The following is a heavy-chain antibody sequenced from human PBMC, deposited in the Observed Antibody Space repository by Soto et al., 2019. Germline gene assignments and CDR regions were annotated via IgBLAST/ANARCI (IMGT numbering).Heavy chain of an antibody. CDR2: ISNSANTI. CDR3: ARVGFCNTGSCYDF. CDR1: GFTFSDYY. D-gene: IGHD2-15*01. J-gene: IGHJ4*02. V-gene: IGHV3-11*01. Sequence: QVQLVESGGGLVKPGGSLKLSCAASGFTFSDYYMSWIRQAPGKGLEWVSYISNSANTIYYADSVKGRFTISRDNAKNSLSLHLNSLRADDTAVYYCARVGFCNTGSCYDFWGQGTVVTVSS.